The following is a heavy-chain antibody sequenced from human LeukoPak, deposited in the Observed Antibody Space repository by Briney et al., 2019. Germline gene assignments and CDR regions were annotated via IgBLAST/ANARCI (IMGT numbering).Heavy chain of an antibody. D-gene: IGHD3-10*01. CDR1: GYSISSGYY. Sequence: SKTLSLTCAVSGYSISSGYYWGWIRQPPGKGLEYIGSVHHSADTYYNPSLKSQVTMSIDTSKNQFSLKLNSVTAADTAVYYCARYGHWFDPWGQGTLVTVSS. V-gene: IGHV4-38-2*01. CDR3: ARYGHWFDP. CDR2: VHHSADT. J-gene: IGHJ5*02.